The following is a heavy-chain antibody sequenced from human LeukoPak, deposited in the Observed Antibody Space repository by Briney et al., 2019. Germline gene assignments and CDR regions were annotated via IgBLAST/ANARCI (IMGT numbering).Heavy chain of an antibody. Sequence: SVTVSCKAPGGTFSSYAISWVRQAPGQGLEWMGGIIPIFGTANYAQKFQGRVTITTDESTSTAYMELSSLRSEDTAVYYCARGRGSEWELSSLFDYWGQGTLVTVAS. J-gene: IGHJ4*02. CDR2: IIPIFGTA. CDR3: ARGRGSEWELSSLFDY. D-gene: IGHD1-26*01. V-gene: IGHV1-69*05. CDR1: GGTFSSYA.